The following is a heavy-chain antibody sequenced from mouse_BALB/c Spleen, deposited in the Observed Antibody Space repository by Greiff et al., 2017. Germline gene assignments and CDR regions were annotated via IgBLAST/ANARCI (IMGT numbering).Heavy chain of an antibody. D-gene: IGHD1-1*01. CDR1: GYTFTSYW. CDR3: ARGKYYYGSNYAMDY. Sequence: QVQLKQPGAELVKPGASVKLSCKASGYTFTSYWMHWVKQRPGQGLEWIGEIDPSDSYTNYNQKFKGKATLTVDKSSSTAYMQLSSLTSEDSAVYYCARGKYYYGSNYAMDYWGQGTSVTVSS. CDR2: IDPSDSYT. V-gene: IGHV1-69*02. J-gene: IGHJ4*01.